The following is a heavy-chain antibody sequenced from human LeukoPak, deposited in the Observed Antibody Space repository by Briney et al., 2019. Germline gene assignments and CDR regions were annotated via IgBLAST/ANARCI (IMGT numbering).Heavy chain of an antibody. CDR1: GFTLNVYE. V-gene: IGHV3-48*03. CDR3: ARGGGSYPFFDY. J-gene: IGHJ4*02. CDR2: ISNSGSTI. D-gene: IGHD1-26*01. Sequence: PGGSLRLSCAASGFTLNVYEMNWVRQAPGMGLEWLSYISNSGSTIYYADSVKGRFTISRDNAKKSLYLQMNSLRAEDTAVYYCARGGGSYPFFDYWGKGFRVTVSS.